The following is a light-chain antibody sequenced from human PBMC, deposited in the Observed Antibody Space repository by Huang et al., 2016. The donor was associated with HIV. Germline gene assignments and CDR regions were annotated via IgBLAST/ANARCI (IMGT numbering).Light chain of an antibody. CDR2: AAS. J-gene: IGKJ5*01. CDR3: QQLHDYPVT. CDR1: QDISTS. Sequence: AVQLTQFPSSLSASVGDRVVITCRASQDISTSLAWYQQKPGMAPKLLISAASKLQSGVSTRFSGDSAGAHFTLFITNVQPEDVATYYCQQLHDYPVTFGRGTRLDIK. V-gene: IGKV1D-13*01.